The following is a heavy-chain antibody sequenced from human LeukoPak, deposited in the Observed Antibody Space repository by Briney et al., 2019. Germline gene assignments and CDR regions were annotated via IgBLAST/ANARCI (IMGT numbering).Heavy chain of an antibody. J-gene: IGHJ3*02. CDR1: GFTFSSYS. CDR3: ARGSRIVGATTDAFDI. Sequence: GGSLRLSCAASGFTFSSYSMNWVRQAPGKGLEWVSSISSSSSYIYYADSVKGRFTISRDNAKNSLYLQMNSLRAEDTAVYYCARGSRIVGATTDAFDIWGLGTMVTVSS. CDR2: ISSSSSYI. D-gene: IGHD1-26*01. V-gene: IGHV3-21*01.